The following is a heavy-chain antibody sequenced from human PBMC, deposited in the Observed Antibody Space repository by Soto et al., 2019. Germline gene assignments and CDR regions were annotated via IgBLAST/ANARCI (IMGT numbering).Heavy chain of an antibody. Sequence: QVQLVQSGAEVKKPGSSVKVSCKASGGTFSSYAISWVRQAPGQGLEWMGGIIPIFGTANYAQKLQGRVTITADESTSTAYIELSSLRSEDTAVYYCARALGYCSSTSCLHGMDVWGPGTTVTVSS. CDR2: IIPIFGTA. CDR3: ARALGYCSSTSCLHGMDV. D-gene: IGHD2-2*01. V-gene: IGHV1-69*12. J-gene: IGHJ6*02. CDR1: GGTFSSYA.